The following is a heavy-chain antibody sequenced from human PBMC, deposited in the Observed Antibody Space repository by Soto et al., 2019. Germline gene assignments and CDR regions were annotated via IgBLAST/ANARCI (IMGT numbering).Heavy chain of an antibody. V-gene: IGHV3-53*01. D-gene: IGHD3-22*01. J-gene: IGHJ4*02. CDR3: ARNYYDSGGGFDS. CDR1: GFTVSSNY. CDR2: IYSDGST. Sequence: EVQLVESGGGLIQPGGSLRLSCAASGFTVSSNYMSWVRQAPGNGLEWVSVIYSDGSTYYADSVKGRFTISRDNSKNTLYLQVKSLRAEDTAVYYCARNYYDSGGGFDSWGQGTLVTVSS.